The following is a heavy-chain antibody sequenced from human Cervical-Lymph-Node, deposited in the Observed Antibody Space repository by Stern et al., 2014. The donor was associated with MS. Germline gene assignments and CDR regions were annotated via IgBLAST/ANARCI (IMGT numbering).Heavy chain of an antibody. CDR1: GFTFSDYY. D-gene: IGHD3-10*01. CDR2: SSGRDVTI. J-gene: IGHJ4*02. V-gene: IGHV3-11*01. CDR3: ARAGGSKDDF. Sequence: VQLVESGGGLVKPGGSLRLSCAASGFTFSDYYMNWIRQAPGRGLEWVSYSSGRDVTIFYADSVKGRFTISRDNAKKSLYLQMNSLRAEDTAVYYCARAGGSKDDFWGQGTLVTVSS.